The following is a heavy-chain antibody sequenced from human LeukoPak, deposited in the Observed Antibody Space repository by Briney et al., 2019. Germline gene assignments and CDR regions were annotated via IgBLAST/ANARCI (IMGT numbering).Heavy chain of an antibody. D-gene: IGHD3-3*01. Sequence: ASVKVSCKASGGTFSSYAISWVRQAPGQGLEWMGGIIPTFGTANYAQKFQGRVTITADESTSTAYMELSSLRSEDTAVYYCASNTYYDFWSGYRGTYYYYGMDVWGQGTTVTVSS. CDR1: GGTFSSYA. V-gene: IGHV1-69*13. CDR3: ASNTYYDFWSGYRGTYYYYGMDV. J-gene: IGHJ6*02. CDR2: IIPTFGTA.